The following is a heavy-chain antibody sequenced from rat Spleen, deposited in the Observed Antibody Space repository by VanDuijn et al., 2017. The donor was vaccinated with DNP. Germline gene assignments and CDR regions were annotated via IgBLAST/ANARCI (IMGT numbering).Heavy chain of an antibody. CDR3: AKNSGYYFDY. V-gene: IGHV5-19*01. CDR2: ITTSGDST. Sequence: EVQLVESGGGLVQPGRSLKLSCAASGITFSNSGMHWIRQVPGKGLEWVASITTSGDSTSSPDSVKGRFTISRDNAKSSLYLQMNSLKSEDTATYYCAKNSGYYFDYWGQGVMVTVSS. D-gene: IGHD4-3*01. CDR1: GITFSNSG. J-gene: IGHJ2*01.